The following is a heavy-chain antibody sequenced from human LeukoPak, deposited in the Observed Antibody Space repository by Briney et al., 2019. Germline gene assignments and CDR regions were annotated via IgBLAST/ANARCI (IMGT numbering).Heavy chain of an antibody. CDR2: IKEDGNDK. Sequence: GGSLRLSCTASGFIFSNYWMTWVRQAPGKGLEWVANIKEDGNDKFLVDSVKGRFTISRDNAKKTLYLQMTSLRVEDTAIYYCARDQSGPNLTIVSIGWFDSWGQGTLVTVSS. J-gene: IGHJ5*01. V-gene: IGHV3-7*01. CDR1: GFIFSNYW. D-gene: IGHD5/OR15-5a*01. CDR3: ARDQSGPNLTIVSIGWFDS.